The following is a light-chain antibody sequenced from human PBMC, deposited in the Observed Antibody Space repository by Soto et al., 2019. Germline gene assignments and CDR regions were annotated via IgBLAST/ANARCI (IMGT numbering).Light chain of an antibody. Sequence: EIALTQSPATLSLSPVERATLSCRASQSVSSYLAWYQQKPGQAPRLLIYDASNRATGIPARFSGSGSGTDFTLTISSLEPEDFAVYYCQQRSNWPRTFGQGTKVDIK. CDR1: QSVSSY. CDR2: DAS. J-gene: IGKJ1*01. CDR3: QQRSNWPRT. V-gene: IGKV3-11*01.